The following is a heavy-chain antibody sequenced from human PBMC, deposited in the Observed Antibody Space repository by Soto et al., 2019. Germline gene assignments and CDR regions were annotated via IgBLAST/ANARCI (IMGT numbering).Heavy chain of an antibody. D-gene: IGHD2-2*02. Sequence: LSLTCTVSGGSITGYYWSWIRQPPGKGLEWIAYIYYRGSNTYNPSLESRVTMSVDTSKNQFSLNLSSVTAADTAVYYCARTTYTTSNYFDYWGHGTLVTVSS. CDR1: GGSITGYY. CDR3: ARTTYTTSNYFDY. CDR2: IYYRGSN. J-gene: IGHJ4*01. V-gene: IGHV4-59*01.